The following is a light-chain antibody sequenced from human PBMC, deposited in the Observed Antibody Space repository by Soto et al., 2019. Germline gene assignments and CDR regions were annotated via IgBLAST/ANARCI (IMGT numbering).Light chain of an antibody. CDR2: GAS. CDR3: QQYNNWPPYT. J-gene: IGKJ2*01. Sequence: EIVMTQSPATLSVSPGERATLSCRASQSVRSNLAWYQHKPGQAARLLINGASTRVTGIPARFSGSGSGTEFTLTISSLQSEDFAVYYCQQYNNWPPYTFGQGTKLEIK. CDR1: QSVRSN. V-gene: IGKV3-15*01.